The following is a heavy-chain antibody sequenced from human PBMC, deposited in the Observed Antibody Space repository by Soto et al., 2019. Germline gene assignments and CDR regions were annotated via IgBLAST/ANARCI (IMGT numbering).Heavy chain of an antibody. V-gene: IGHV1-46*01. Sequence: QVQLVQSGAEVKKPGASVKVSCKASGDTFTAYYIHWVRQAPGQGLEWMGTVNPSGGHTTYAQHFLGRMTMTRDTSTNTLYMELTSLTSEDTAVYYCARGGHVVVVTAALDYWGQGTLVTVSS. CDR2: VNPSGGHT. D-gene: IGHD2-21*02. CDR1: GDTFTAYY. CDR3: ARGGHVVVVTAALDY. J-gene: IGHJ4*02.